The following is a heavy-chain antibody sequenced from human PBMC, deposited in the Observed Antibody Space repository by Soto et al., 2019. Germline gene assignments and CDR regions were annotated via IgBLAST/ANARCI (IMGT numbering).Heavy chain of an antibody. Sequence: QVQLQESGPGLVKPSETLSLTCTVSGGSISSYYWSWIRQPAGKGLEWIGRIYTSGSTNYNPSLKSRVTMSVDTSKNQFPLKLSSVTAADTAVYYCARGGVTMVRGVYAFDIWGQGTMVTVSS. CDR3: ARGGVTMVRGVYAFDI. CDR1: GGSISSYY. D-gene: IGHD3-10*01. CDR2: IYTSGST. V-gene: IGHV4-4*07. J-gene: IGHJ3*02.